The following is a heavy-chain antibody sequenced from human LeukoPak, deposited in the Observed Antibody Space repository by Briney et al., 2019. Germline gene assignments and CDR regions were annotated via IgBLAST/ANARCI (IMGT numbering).Heavy chain of an antibody. CDR2: IIPIFGTA. V-gene: IGHV1-69*05. J-gene: IGHJ6*03. Sequence: GASVKVSCKASGYNFTNYALNWVRQTPGQGLEWMGGIIPIFGTANYAQKFQGRVTITTDESTSTAYMELSSLRSEDTAVYYCARVYTMTNPYYYYYYMDVWGKGTTVTVSS. D-gene: IGHD3-22*01. CDR3: ARVYTMTNPYYYYYYMDV. CDR1: GYNFTNYA.